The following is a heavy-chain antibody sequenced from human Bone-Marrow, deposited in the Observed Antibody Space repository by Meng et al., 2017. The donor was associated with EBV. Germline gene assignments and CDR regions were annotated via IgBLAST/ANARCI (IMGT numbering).Heavy chain of an antibody. D-gene: IGHD3-22*01. CDR1: GFTFSRCG. J-gene: IGHJ4*02. CDR3: ATKSAYYYDSSGALDY. Sequence: GAVGGVAPPGRSLRLSFSASGFTFSRCGMPWVRQAPGKGLEWVAVIWYDGSNKYYADSVKGRFTISRDNSKNTLYLQMNSLRAEDTAVYYCATKSAYYYDSSGALDYWGQGTLVTVSS. CDR2: IWYDGSNK. V-gene: IGHV3-33*01.